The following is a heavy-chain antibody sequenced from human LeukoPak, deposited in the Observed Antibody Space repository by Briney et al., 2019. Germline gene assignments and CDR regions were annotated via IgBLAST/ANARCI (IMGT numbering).Heavy chain of an antibody. Sequence: GGSLRLSCAASGFTFSSYAMHWVRQAPGKGLEWVSAVSDNGGDTKYADSVKGRFTISGDNSKNTLYLQMNSLRAEDTAIYYCGKDWKLDYWGQGTLVTVSP. J-gene: IGHJ4*02. CDR2: VSDNGGDT. V-gene: IGHV3-23*01. CDR1: GFTFSSYA. CDR3: GKDWKLDY. D-gene: IGHD1-1*01.